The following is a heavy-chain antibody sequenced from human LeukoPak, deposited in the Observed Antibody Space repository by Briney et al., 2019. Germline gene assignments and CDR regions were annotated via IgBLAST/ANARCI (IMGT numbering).Heavy chain of an antibody. Sequence: ASVKVSCKASGYTFTSYGISWVRQAPGQGLEWMGGIIPIFGTANYAQKFQGRVTITADKSTSTAYMELSSLRSEDTAVYYCARVDNRRITMVRGVIYYFDYWGQGTLVTVSS. CDR3: ARVDNRRITMVRGVIYYFDY. CDR1: GYTFTSYG. CDR2: IIPIFGTA. J-gene: IGHJ4*02. D-gene: IGHD3-10*01. V-gene: IGHV1-69*06.